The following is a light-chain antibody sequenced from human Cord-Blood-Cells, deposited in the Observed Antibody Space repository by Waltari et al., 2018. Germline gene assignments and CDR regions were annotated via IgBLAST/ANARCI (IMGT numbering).Light chain of an antibody. CDR2: DAS. Sequence: EIVLTQTPATLSLFPGGRATLPCMDSQMVISYITWYQQNPGQAPGLLIYDASNMATGIPARSSGGVSGKDFTLTISSLEPEDFADYYCTERSNSPPWTFSEGTKVELK. V-gene: IGKV3-11*01. CDR1: QMVISY. CDR3: TERSNSPPWT. J-gene: IGKJ1*01.